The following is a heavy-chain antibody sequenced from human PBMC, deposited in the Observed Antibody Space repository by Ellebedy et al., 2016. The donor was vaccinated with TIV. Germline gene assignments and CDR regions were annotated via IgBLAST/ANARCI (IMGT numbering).Heavy chain of an antibody. CDR3: ARRGAAAGTD. J-gene: IGHJ4*02. CDR2: IYYSGST. D-gene: IGHD6-13*01. CDR1: GGSISSSSYY. Sequence: SETLSLXXTVSGGSISSSSYYWGWIRQPPGKGLEWIGSIYYSGSTYYNPSLKSRVTISVDTSKNQFSLKLSSVTAADTAVYYCARRGAAAGTDWGQGTLVTVSS. V-gene: IGHV4-39*07.